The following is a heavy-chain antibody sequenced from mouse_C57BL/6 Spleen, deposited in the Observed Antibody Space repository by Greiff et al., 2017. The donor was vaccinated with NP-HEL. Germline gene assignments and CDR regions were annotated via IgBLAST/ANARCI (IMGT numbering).Heavy chain of an antibody. J-gene: IGHJ2*01. CDR2: INPSSGYT. V-gene: IGHV1-4*01. Sequence: QVQLQQSGAELARPGASVKMSCKASGYTFTSYTMHWVIQRPGQGLEWIGYINPSSGYTTYNQKFKDKATLTADKSSSTAYMQLSSLTSEDSAVYYCARYYFDYWGQGTTLTVSS. CDR1: GYTFTSYT. CDR3: ARYYFDY.